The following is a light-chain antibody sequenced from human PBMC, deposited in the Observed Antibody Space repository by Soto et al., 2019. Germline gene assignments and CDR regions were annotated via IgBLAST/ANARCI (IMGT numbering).Light chain of an antibody. V-gene: IGKV3-20*01. Sequence: EIVLTQSPDSLSLSPGERATLSCRASQSVSNYYLAWYQQKPGQAPRLLIYGASSSATGIPDRFSGSGSGTELTLTISRLEPDDFAVYYCQQYGSSPGLFTFGPGTKVDIK. CDR2: GAS. J-gene: IGKJ3*01. CDR1: QSVSNYY. CDR3: QQYGSSPGLFT.